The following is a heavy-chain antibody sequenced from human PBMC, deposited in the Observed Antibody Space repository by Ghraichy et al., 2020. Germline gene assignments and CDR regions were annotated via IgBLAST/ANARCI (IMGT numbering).Heavy chain of an antibody. CDR2: IKQDGSEK. J-gene: IGHJ6*02. Sequence: GGSLRLSCAASGFTFSSYWMSWVRQAPGKGLEWVANIKQDGSEKYYVDSVKGRFTISRDNAKNSLYLQMNSLRAEDTAVYYCASAVTTPHYYYGMDGWGQGTTVTVSS. V-gene: IGHV3-7*01. CDR1: GFTFSSYW. CDR3: ASAVTTPHYYYGMDG. D-gene: IGHD4-17*01.